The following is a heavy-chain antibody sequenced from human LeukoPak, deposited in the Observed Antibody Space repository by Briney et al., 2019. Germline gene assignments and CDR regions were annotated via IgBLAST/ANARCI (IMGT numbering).Heavy chain of an antibody. CDR3: ARAISDAFDI. J-gene: IGHJ3*02. CDR1: GFTVSSNS. Sequence: GGSLRLSCAASGFTVSSNSMNWVRQARGKGLEWVSVIYSGGNTFYVDSVRGRFTISRDNSKNTLYLQMNSLRAEDTAVYYCARAISDAFDIWGQGTMVTVSS. CDR2: IYSGGNT. V-gene: IGHV3-53*01.